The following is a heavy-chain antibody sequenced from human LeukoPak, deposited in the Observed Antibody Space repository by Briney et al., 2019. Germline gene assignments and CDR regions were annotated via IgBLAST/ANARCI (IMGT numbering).Heavy chain of an antibody. CDR3: ARDSQLAFDS. Sequence: PGGSLRLSCGASGFTFNSYSMNWVRQAPRKGLEWVSYIRRDSSGIRYADSVKGRFTISRDNAKNSLYLQMNSLRDEDTAVYYCARDSQLAFDSWGQGALVTVSS. J-gene: IGHJ4*02. V-gene: IGHV3-48*02. CDR2: IRRDSSGI. CDR1: GFTFNSYS.